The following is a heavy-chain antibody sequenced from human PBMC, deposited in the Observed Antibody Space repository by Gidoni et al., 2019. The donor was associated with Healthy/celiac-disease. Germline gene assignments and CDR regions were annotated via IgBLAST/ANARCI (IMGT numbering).Heavy chain of an antibody. CDR2: FYPGDSDT. V-gene: IGHV5-51*01. Sequence: EVQLVQSGAAVTNPGESLKISGKGSGYSFTSYWIGGVRQMPGKGLEWMGIFYPGDSDTRYSPSFQGQVTISAEKSISTAYLQWSSMKASDTAMYYCARHGHDYGDQRGSFDYWGQGTLVTVSS. D-gene: IGHD4-17*01. CDR1: GYSFTSYW. J-gene: IGHJ4*02. CDR3: ARHGHDYGDQRGSFDY.